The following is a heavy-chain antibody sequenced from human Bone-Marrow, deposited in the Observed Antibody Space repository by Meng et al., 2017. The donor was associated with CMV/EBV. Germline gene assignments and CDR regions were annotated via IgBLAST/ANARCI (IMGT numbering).Heavy chain of an antibody. D-gene: IGHD5-18*01. CDR2: ISYDGSNK. V-gene: IGHV3-30-3*01. CDR1: GFTFSSDA. Sequence: QVQLVESGGGVVQPGRSLRLSCAASGFTFSSDAMHWVRQAPGKGLEWVAVISYDGSNKYYADSVKGRFTISRDNSKNTLYLQMNSLRAEDTAVYYCARRWIQLWLADYWGQGTLVTVSS. CDR3: ARRWIQLWLADY. J-gene: IGHJ4*02.